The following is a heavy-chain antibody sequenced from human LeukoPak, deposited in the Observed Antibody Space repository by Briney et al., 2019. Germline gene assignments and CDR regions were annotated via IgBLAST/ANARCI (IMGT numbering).Heavy chain of an antibody. D-gene: IGHD3-22*01. V-gene: IGHV7-4-1*02. Sequence: ASVKVSCKASGYTFTSYAMNWVRQAPGQGLEWMGWINTNTENPTYAQGFTGRFVFSLDTSVSTAYLQISSLKAEDTAVYYCASSTPSNYYDSSGHNEAFDIWGQGTMVTVSS. J-gene: IGHJ3*02. CDR1: GYTFTSYA. CDR3: ASSTPSNYYDSSGHNEAFDI. CDR2: INTNTENP.